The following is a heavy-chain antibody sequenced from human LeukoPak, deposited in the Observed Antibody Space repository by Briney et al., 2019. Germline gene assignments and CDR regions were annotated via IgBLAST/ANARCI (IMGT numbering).Heavy chain of an antibody. Sequence: GASVKVSCKASGYTFTGYYMHWVRQAPGQGLEWMGWINPNSGGTNYAQKFQGRVTMTRDTSISTAYMELTRLTSDDTAVYYCARDKNDILTRYYRSWRFNAFDIWGQGTMVTVSS. D-gene: IGHD3-9*01. J-gene: IGHJ3*02. CDR2: INPNSGGT. CDR3: ARDKNDILTRYYRSWRFNAFDI. CDR1: GYTFTGYY. V-gene: IGHV1-2*02.